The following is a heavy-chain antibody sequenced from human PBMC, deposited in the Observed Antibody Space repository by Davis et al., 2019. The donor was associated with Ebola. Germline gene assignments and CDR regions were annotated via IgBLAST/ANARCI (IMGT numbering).Heavy chain of an antibody. CDR2: IYNSVTT. J-gene: IGHJ4*02. CDR1: GGSIISAGYY. Sequence: SETLSLTCTVSGGSIISAGYYWSWMRQPAGKGLEWIGHIYNSVTTHYNPSLKSRVTISVDPSKNQFSLKLSSVTAADTAVYYCARDVEMATINLNYFDYWGQGTLVTVSS. CDR3: ARDVEMATINLNYFDY. D-gene: IGHD5-24*01. V-gene: IGHV4-61*09.